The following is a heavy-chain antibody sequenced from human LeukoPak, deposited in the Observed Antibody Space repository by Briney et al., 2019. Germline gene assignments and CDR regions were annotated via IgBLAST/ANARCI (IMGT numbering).Heavy chain of an antibody. Sequence: ASVKVSCKASGYTFTSYGISWVRQAPGQGLEWVGWISAYNGNTNYAQKLQGRVAMTTDTSTSTAYMELRSLRSDDTAVYYCARVVVVPAASSFDYWGQGTLVTVSS. V-gene: IGHV1-18*04. D-gene: IGHD2-2*01. CDR1: GYTFTSYG. J-gene: IGHJ4*02. CDR3: ARVVVVPAASSFDY. CDR2: ISAYNGNT.